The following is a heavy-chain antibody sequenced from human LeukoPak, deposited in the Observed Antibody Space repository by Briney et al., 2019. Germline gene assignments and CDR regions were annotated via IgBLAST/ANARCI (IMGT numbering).Heavy chain of an antibody. CDR2: IYYSGST. CDR3: ARQAYYYDSSGYHFDY. J-gene: IGHJ4*02. CDR1: GGSISSSSCY. V-gene: IGHV4-39*01. Sequence: PSETLSLTCTVSGGSISSSSCYWGWIRQPPGKGLEWIGSIYYSGSTYYNPSLKSRVTISVDTSKNQFSLKLSSVTAADTAVYYCARQAYYYDSSGYHFDYWGQGTLVTVSS. D-gene: IGHD3-22*01.